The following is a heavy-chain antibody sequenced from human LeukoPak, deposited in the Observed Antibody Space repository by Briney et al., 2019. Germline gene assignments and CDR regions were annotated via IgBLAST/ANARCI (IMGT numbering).Heavy chain of an antibody. D-gene: IGHD3-22*01. CDR3: AKTHDSRPIYYYYMDV. J-gene: IGHJ6*03. V-gene: IGHV3-23*01. CDR2: ISGSGYSR. CDR1: GFTFSSYA. Sequence: GGSLRLSCAASGFTFSSYAMSWVRQAPGKGLEWVSAISGSGYSRYNADSVRGRFTISRDNSKNTLSLQMNSLRAEDTAVYYCAKTHDSRPIYYYYMDVWGKGTTVTVSS.